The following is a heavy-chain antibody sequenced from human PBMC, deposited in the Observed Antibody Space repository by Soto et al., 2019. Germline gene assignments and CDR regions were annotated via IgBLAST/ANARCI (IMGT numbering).Heavy chain of an antibody. J-gene: IGHJ5*02. CDR1: GYTFTSYD. CDR3: ARGGFKKRVGYYDSGWFDP. D-gene: IGHD3-3*01. CDR2: MNPNSGNT. Sequence: QVQLVQSGAEVKKPGASVKVSCKASGYTFTSYDINWVRQATGQGLEWMGWMNPNSGNTGYAQKFQGRVTMTRNTSISTAYMELSSLRSEDTAVYYCARGGFKKRVGYYDSGWFDPWGQGTLVTVSS. V-gene: IGHV1-8*01.